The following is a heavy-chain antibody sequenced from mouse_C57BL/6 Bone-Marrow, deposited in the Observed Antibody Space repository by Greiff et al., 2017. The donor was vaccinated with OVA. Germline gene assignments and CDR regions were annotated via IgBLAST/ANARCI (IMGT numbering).Heavy chain of an antibody. CDR1: GYTFTSYW. CDR3: KRGGSHCGRFAY. V-gene: IGHV1-5*01. CDR2: IYPGNSDT. J-gene: IGHJ3*01. Sequence: EVQLQQSGTVLARPGASVTMSCKTSGYTFTSYWMHWVKQRPGQGLEWIGAIYPGNSDTSYNQKFKGKAKLTAITSASTGYVELSSMRNEDSAVDYYKRGGSHCGRFAYWGRGTLVTVSA.